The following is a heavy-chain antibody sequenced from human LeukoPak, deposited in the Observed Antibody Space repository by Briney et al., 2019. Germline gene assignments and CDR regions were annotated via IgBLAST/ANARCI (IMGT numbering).Heavy chain of an antibody. D-gene: IGHD2-2*01. V-gene: IGHV4-59*01. CDR3: ARAKCTSCWLVIGEGEDWFDP. CDR1: GGSISSYY. CDR2: IYYSGST. Sequence: SETLSLTCTVSGGSISSYYWSWIRQPPGKGLEWIGYIYYSGSTNYNPSLKSRVTISVDTSKNQFSLKLSSVTAADTAVYYCARAKCTSCWLVIGEGEDWFDPWGQGTLVTVSS. J-gene: IGHJ5*02.